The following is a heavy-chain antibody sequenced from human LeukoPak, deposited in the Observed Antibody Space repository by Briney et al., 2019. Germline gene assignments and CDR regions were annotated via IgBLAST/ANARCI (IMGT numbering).Heavy chain of an antibody. CDR3: ARDSIAAAGGVF. CDR1: GFTFSSYW. CDR2: INSDGSST. Sequence: GGSLRLSCAASGFTFSSYWMHWVRQAPGKGLVWVSRINSDGSSTSYADSVKGRFTISRDNAKNSLYLQMNSLRAEDTAVYYCARDSIAAAGGVFWGQGTLVTVSS. J-gene: IGHJ4*02. V-gene: IGHV3-74*01. D-gene: IGHD6-13*01.